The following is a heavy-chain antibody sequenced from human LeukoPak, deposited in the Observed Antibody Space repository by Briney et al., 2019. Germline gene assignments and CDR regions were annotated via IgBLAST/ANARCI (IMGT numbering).Heavy chain of an antibody. CDR1: GGTFSSYG. CDR3: ARDDYGDYVLRA. CDR2: IIPIFGTA. Sequence: ASVKVSCKASGGTFSSYGISWVRQAPGQGLEWMGGIIPIFGTANYAQKFQGRVTITADESTSTAYMELSSLRSEDTAVYYCARDDYGDYVLRAWGQGTLVTVSS. D-gene: IGHD4-17*01. V-gene: IGHV1-69*13. J-gene: IGHJ5*02.